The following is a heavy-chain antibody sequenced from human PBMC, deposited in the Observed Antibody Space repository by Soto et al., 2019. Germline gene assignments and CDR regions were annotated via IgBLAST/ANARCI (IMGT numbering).Heavy chain of an antibody. J-gene: IGHJ4*02. D-gene: IGHD1-1*01. CDR1: GFNFSGYA. CDR2: VSNRSTGI. CDR3: ARGVLDY. V-gene: IGHV3-48*02. Sequence: VQLVQSGGGLVQPGGSLRLSCGGSGFNFSGYAMNWVRQAPGKGLEWVAYVSNRSTGIHYADSVKGRFTVSRDNAKTSLFLQLDSLRDDDTAMYYCARGVLDYWGQGALVTVSS.